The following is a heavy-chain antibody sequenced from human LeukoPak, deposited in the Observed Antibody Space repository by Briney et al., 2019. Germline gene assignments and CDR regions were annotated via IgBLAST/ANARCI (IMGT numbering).Heavy chain of an antibody. CDR1: VFTFTNYG. V-gene: IGHV3-33*01. D-gene: IGHD3-3*01. J-gene: IGHJ4*01. CDR2: IWYDGSNK. CDR3: SRDRRFYFDC. Sequence: GGSLRVFCAASVFTFTNYGFHWVRQAPGKGLEWVAVIWYDGSNKYYADSVKGRFTISRDKSKNTLYLQMDSLRAEDTAVYYCSRDRRFYFDCWGERWLLTVSS.